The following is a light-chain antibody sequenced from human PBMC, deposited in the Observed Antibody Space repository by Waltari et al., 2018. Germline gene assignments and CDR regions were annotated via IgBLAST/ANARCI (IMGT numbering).Light chain of an antibody. V-gene: IGKV3-20*01. Sequence: EIVLTQSPGTLSLSPGESATLSCRASQSVSRTLAWYQQKPGQAPRLLIYGASIRATGIPDRFSGSGSVTDFSLTISRLEPEDFAVYYCQHYVRLPATFGQGTKVEIK. CDR3: QHYVRLPAT. CDR1: QSVSRT. J-gene: IGKJ1*01. CDR2: GAS.